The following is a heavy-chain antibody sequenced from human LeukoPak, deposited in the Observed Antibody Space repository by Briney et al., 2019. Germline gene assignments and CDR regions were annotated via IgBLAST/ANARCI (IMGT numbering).Heavy chain of an antibody. CDR1: GGSFSSYY. Sequence: PSETLSLTCTVSGGSFSSYYWSWIRQPPGKGLEWIGYIYYSGSTNYNPSLESRVAISVDTSKNQFSLKLSSVTAADTAVYYCARGVVAAPQTFDYWGQGTLVAVSS. D-gene: IGHD2-15*01. CDR3: ARGVVAAPQTFDY. J-gene: IGHJ4*02. V-gene: IGHV4-59*01. CDR2: IYYSGST.